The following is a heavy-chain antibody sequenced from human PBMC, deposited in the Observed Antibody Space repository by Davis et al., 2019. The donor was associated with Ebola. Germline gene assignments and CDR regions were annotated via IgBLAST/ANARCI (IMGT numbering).Heavy chain of an antibody. D-gene: IGHD5-18*01. Sequence: GGSLRLSCAASGFTFSSYWMSWVRQAPGKGLEWVANIKQDGSEKYYVDSVKGRFTISRDNAKNSLYLQMNSLRAEDTAVYYCARDGIQLWSPDGMDVWGQGTTVTVSS. J-gene: IGHJ6*02. CDR2: IKQDGSEK. CDR1: GFTFSSYW. V-gene: IGHV3-7*03. CDR3: ARDGIQLWSPDGMDV.